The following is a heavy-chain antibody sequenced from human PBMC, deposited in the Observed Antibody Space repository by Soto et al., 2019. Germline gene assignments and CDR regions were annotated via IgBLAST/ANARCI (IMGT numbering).Heavy chain of an antibody. D-gene: IGHD7-27*01. CDR2: IYHSGST. V-gene: IGHV4-30-2*01. CDR1: GGSISSGGYS. Sequence: QLQLQESGSGLVKPSQTLSLTCAVSGGSISSGGYSWSWIRQPPGKGLEWIGYIYHSGSTYYNPSLKSRVTISVDRSKNQFSLKLSSVTAADTAVYYCARASATIFRTGGFDYWGQGTLVTVSS. J-gene: IGHJ4*02. CDR3: ARASATIFRTGGFDY.